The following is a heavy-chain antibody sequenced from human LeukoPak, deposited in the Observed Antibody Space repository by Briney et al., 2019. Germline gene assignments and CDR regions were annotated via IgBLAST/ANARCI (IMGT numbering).Heavy chain of an antibody. CDR3: ARDPYDSSWGLCYFDY. D-gene: IGHD3-22*01. CDR1: VFPFSRHW. J-gene: IGHJ4*02. CDR2: IKQDGRDK. V-gene: IGHV3-7*04. Sequence: GGSLRLSCAAPVFPFSRHWISWLRQAPGKGLGWVANIKQDGRDKYYVDSVKVRFTISRDNAKNSLYLQMNSLRAEDTAVYYCARDPYDSSWGLCYFDYWGQGNLVTVSS.